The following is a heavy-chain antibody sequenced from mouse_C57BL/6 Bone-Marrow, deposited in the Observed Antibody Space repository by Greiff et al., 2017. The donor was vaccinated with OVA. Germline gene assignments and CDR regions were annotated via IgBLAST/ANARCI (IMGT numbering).Heavy chain of an antibody. CDR2: ISSGSSTI. D-gene: IGHD2-2*01. CDR3: AALYGYDVGVAY. V-gene: IGHV5-17*01. Sequence: EVKVVESGGGLVKPGGSLKLSCAASGFTFSDYGMHWVRQAPEKGLEWVAYISSGSSTIYYADTVKGRFTISRDNAKNTLFLQMTSLRSEDTAMYYCAALYGYDVGVAYWGQGTLVTVSA. J-gene: IGHJ3*01. CDR1: GFTFSDYG.